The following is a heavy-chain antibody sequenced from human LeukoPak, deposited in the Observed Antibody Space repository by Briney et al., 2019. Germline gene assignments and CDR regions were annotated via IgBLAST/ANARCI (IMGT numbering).Heavy chain of an antibody. CDR3: ARGVVGATTGAYSFDY. CDR2: IIPIFGTA. Sequence: SVKVSCKASGGTFSSYAISWVRQAPGQGLEWMGGIIPIFGTASYAQKFQGRVTIIADESTSTAYMELSSLRSEDTAVYYCARGVVGATTGAYSFDYWGRGTLVTVSS. CDR1: GGTFSSYA. V-gene: IGHV1-69*13. J-gene: IGHJ4*02. D-gene: IGHD1-26*01.